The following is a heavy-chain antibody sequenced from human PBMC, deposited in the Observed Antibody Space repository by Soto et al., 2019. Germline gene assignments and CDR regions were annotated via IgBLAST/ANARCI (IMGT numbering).Heavy chain of an antibody. V-gene: IGHV1-69*12. CDR1: GGTFSNYA. CDR3: AVGSVDIVPTGMKPFDP. J-gene: IGHJ5*02. D-gene: IGHD5-12*01. Sequence: QVQLVQSGAEVKKPGSSVKVSCKASGGTFSNYAISWVRQAPGQGLEWMGGIIPIFGTANYAQKFQGRVTITADEHTSTAYMELSSLRSEDTAIYYCAVGSVDIVPTGMKPFDPWGQGPLVTVSS. CDR2: IIPIFGTA.